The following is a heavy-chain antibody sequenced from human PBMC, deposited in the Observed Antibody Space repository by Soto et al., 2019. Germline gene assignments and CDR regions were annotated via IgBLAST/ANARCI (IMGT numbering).Heavy chain of an antibody. CDR2: INPNSGGT. D-gene: IGHD3-22*01. CDR1: GYTFTGYY. Sequence: GASVKVSCTASGYTFTGYYMHWVRQAPGQGLEWMGWINPNSGGTNYAQKFQGWVTMTRDTSISTAYMELSRLRSDDTAVYYCARRIYDSSGYYFDYWGQGTLVTVSS. J-gene: IGHJ4*02. CDR3: ARRIYDSSGYYFDY. V-gene: IGHV1-2*04.